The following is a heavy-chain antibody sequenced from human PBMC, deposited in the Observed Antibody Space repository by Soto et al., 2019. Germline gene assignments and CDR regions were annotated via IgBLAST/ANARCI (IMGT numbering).Heavy chain of an antibody. D-gene: IGHD1-7*01. J-gene: IGHJ6*02. CDR3: ASHGITGTWVYYYGMDV. Sequence: QVQLVQSGAEVKKPGSSVKVSCKASGGTFSSYAISWVRQAPGQGLEWMGGIIPIFGTANYAQKFQGSVTITADESTSTAYMELSSLRSEDTAVYYCASHGITGTWVYYYGMDVWGQGTTVTVSS. V-gene: IGHV1-69*12. CDR2: IIPIFGTA. CDR1: GGTFSSYA.